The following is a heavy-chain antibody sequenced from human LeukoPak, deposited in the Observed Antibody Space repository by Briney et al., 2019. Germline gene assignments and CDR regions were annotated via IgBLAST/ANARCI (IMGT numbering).Heavy chain of an antibody. CDR2: IKQDGSEK. V-gene: IGHV3-7*01. Sequence: GGSLRLSCAASGFTFSSYWMSWVRQAPGKGLEWVANIKQDGSEKYYVDSVKGRFTISRDNAKNSRYLQMNSLRAEDTAVYYCARDRSWIAMATVGAFDIWGQGTMVTVSS. CDR3: ARDRSWIAMATVGAFDI. J-gene: IGHJ3*02. CDR1: GFTFSSYW. D-gene: IGHD6-19*01.